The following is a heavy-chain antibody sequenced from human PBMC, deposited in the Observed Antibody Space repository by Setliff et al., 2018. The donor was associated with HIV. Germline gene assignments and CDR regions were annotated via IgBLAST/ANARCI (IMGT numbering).Heavy chain of an antibody. V-gene: IGHV3-33*08. CDR1: KFTFGSYG. D-gene: IGHD3-3*01. Sequence: PGESLKISCVASKFTFGSYGMHWVRQAPGKGLEWVANIWYDGSEKYYADSVKGRFTISRDKSKNTLYLQMNSLRTEDTAVYYCARVFQSYFFDFWGQGTLVTVSS. CDR2: IWYDGSEK. J-gene: IGHJ4*02. CDR3: ARVFQSYFFDF.